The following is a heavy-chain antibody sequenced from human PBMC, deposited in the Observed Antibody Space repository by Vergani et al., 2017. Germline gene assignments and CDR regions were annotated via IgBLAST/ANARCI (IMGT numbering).Heavy chain of an antibody. CDR1: GGSISSYY. J-gene: IGHJ6*02. CDR3: ARNMVRGVRYDGMDV. Sequence: QVQLQESGPGLVKPSETLSLTCTVSGGSISSYYWSWIRQPPGKGLEWIGYIYYSGSTNYNPSLKSRVTISVDTSKNQFSLKLRSVTAADTAVYYCARNMVRGVRYDGMDVWGQGTTVTVSS. CDR2: IYYSGST. V-gene: IGHV4-59*01. D-gene: IGHD3-10*01.